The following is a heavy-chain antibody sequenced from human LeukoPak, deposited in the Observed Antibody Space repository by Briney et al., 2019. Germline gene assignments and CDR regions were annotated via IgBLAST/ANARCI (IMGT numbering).Heavy chain of an antibody. V-gene: IGHV4-34*01. CDR2: INHSGST. Sequence: SETLSLTCAVYGGSFSGYYWSWIRQPPGKGLAWIGEINHSGSTNYNPSLKSRVTISVDTSKNQFSLKLSSVTAADTAVYYCARVDYYDSSGPFDYWGQGTLVTVSS. CDR3: ARVDYYDSSGPFDY. J-gene: IGHJ4*02. CDR1: GGSFSGYY. D-gene: IGHD3-22*01.